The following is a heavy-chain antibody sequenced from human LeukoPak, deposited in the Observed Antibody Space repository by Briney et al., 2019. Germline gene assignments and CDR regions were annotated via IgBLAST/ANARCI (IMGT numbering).Heavy chain of an antibody. CDR1: GGTFSSYA. V-gene: IGHV1-69*05. D-gene: IGHD3-10*01. CDR3: ARIQDMVRGVTDY. J-gene: IGHJ4*02. CDR2: IIPIFGTA. Sequence: SVEVSCKASGGTFSSYAISWVRQAPGQGLEWMGRIIPIFGTANYAQKFQGRVTITTDESTSTAYMELSSLRSEDTAVYYCARIQDMVRGVTDYWGQGTLVTVSS.